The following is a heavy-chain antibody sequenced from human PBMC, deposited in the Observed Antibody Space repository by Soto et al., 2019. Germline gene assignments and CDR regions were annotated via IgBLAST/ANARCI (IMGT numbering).Heavy chain of an antibody. J-gene: IGHJ3*02. CDR3: ARAAVGAVHI. D-gene: IGHD1-26*01. CDR1: GGSISSGGYS. Sequence: SETLSLTCAVSGGSISSGGYSWSWIRQPPGKGLEWIGYIYHSGSTYYNPSLKSRVTISVDRSKNQFSLKLSSVTAADTAAYYCARAAVGAVHIWGQGTMVTVSS. V-gene: IGHV4-30-2*01. CDR2: IYHSGST.